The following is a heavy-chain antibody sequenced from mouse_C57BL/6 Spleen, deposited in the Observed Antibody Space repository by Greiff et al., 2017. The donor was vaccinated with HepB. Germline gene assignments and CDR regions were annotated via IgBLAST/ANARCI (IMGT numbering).Heavy chain of an antibody. CDR3: AREGSYDKVYYFDY. J-gene: IGHJ2*01. Sequence: QVQLQQPGAELVMPGASVKLSCKASGYTFTSYWMHWVKQRPGQGLEWIGEIDPSDSYTNYNQKFKGKSTLTVDKSSSTAYMQLSSLTSEDSAVYYCAREGSYDKVYYFDYWGQGTTLTVSS. D-gene: IGHD2-3*01. CDR2: IDPSDSYT. CDR1: GYTFTSYW. V-gene: IGHV1-69*01.